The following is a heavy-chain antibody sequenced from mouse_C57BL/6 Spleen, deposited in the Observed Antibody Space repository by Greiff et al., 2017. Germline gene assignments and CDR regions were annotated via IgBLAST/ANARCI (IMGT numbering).Heavy chain of an antibody. V-gene: IGHV1-18*01. J-gene: IGHJ1*03. Sequence: VQLQQSGPELVKPGASVKIPCKASGYTLTDYTMDWVKQSHGKSLEWIGDINPNNGGTIYNQKFKGKATLTVDKSSSTAYMELRSLTSEDTAVYYCARRLTGTGYFDVWGTGTTVTVSS. CDR3: ARRLTGTGYFDV. CDR1: GYTLTDYT. CDR2: INPNNGGT. D-gene: IGHD4-1*01.